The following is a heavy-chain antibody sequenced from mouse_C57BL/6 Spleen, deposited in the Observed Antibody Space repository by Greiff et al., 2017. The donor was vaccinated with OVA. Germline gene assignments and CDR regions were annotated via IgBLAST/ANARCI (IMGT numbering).Heavy chain of an antibody. CDR1: GFTFSSYG. V-gene: IGHV5-6*01. J-gene: IGHJ2*01. CDR2: ISSGGSYT. CDR3: ARHDNDYLDY. Sequence: EVKLVESGGDLVKPGGSLKLSCAASGFTFSSYGMSWVRQTPDKRLEWVATISSGGSYTYYPDSVKGRFTISRDNAKNTLYLQMSSLKSEDTAMYYCARHDNDYLDYWGQGTTLTVSS. D-gene: IGHD1-3*01.